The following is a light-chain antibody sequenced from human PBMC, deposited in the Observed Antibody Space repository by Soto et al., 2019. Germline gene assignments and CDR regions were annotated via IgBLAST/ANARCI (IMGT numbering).Light chain of an antibody. CDR3: QQLNSYPFT. CDR2: AAS. J-gene: IGKJ3*01. V-gene: IGKV1-39*01. Sequence: DIQMTQSPSSLSASVGDRVTITCRASQSISSYLNWYQQKPGKASKLLIYAASSLQSGVPSRFSGSGSGTEFTLTISSLQPEDFATYYCQQLNSYPFTFGPGTKVDIK. CDR1: QSISSY.